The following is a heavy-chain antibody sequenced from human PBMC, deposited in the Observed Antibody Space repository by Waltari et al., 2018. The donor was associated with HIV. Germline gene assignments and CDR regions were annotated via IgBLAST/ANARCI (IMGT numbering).Heavy chain of an antibody. V-gene: IGHV3-33*01. Sequence: QVQLVESGGGVVQPGRSLRLSCAASGFTFSSHGMHWVRQAPGKGLGWVAVIWYDGTNKYYADSVKGRFTISRDNSKNTLYLQMNSLRAEDTAVYYCARDRSEGGGYYYYGLDVWGQGTTVTVSS. CDR2: IWYDGTNK. CDR3: ARDRSEGGGYYYYGLDV. D-gene: IGHD2-15*01. J-gene: IGHJ6*02. CDR1: GFTFSSHG.